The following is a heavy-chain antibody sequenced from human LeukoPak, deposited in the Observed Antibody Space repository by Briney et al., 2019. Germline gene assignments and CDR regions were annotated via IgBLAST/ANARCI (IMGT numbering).Heavy chain of an antibody. J-gene: IGHJ5*02. CDR2: IYYSGST. CDR3: ACLLGYCSSTSCANRFDP. D-gene: IGHD2-2*01. V-gene: IGHV4-30-4*08. Sequence: PSQTLSLTCTVSGGSISSGDYYWSWIRQPPGKGLEWIGYIYYSGSTYYNPSLKSRVTISVGTSKNQFSLKLSSVTAADTAVYYCACLLGYCSSTSCANRFDPWGQGTLVTVSS. CDR1: GGSISSGDYY.